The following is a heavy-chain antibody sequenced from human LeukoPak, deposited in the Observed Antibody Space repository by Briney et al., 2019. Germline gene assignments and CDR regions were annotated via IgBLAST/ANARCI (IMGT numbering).Heavy chain of an antibody. J-gene: IGHJ4*02. CDR1: GGSISSSSYY. Sequence: SETLSLTCSVSGGSISSSSYYWGWIRQPPGKGLEWIGSIYYSGSTYYNPALKSRVTISVDTSKNQFSLKLSSVTAADTAVYYCARRPNCGSGSCYSGPDYWGQGTLVTVSS. CDR2: IYYSGST. D-gene: IGHD2-15*01. V-gene: IGHV4-39*01. CDR3: ARRPNCGSGSCYSGPDY.